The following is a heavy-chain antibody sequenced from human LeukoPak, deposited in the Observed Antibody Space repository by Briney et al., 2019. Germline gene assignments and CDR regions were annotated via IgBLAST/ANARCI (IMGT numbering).Heavy chain of an antibody. V-gene: IGHV3-7*01. Sequence: ETLSLTCTVSGGSISSYYWSWIRQPPGKGLEWVANIKEDGSEKYYVDSVKGRFTISRDNAKNSVSLQMNSLRGEDTAVYYCARIYLKMASASWGQGTLVTVSS. CDR2: IKEDGSEK. J-gene: IGHJ5*02. D-gene: IGHD2-8*01. CDR1: GGSISSYY. CDR3: ARIYLKMASAS.